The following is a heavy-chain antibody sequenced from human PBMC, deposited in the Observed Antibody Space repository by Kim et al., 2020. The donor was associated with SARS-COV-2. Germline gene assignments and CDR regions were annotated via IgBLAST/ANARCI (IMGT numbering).Heavy chain of an antibody. V-gene: IGHV3-30*01. CDR3: ASTGYSSGRSSWFDP. J-gene: IGHJ5*02. D-gene: IGHD6-19*01. Sequence: DSVKGRFTISRDNSKNTLYLQMNSLRAEDTAVYYCASTGYSSGRSSWFDPWGQGTLVTVSS.